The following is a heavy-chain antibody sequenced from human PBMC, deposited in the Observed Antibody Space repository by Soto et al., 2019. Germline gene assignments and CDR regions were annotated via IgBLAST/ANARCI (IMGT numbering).Heavy chain of an antibody. Sequence: GESLKISCAASGFTFDDYTMHWVRQAPGKGLEWVSLISWDGGSTYYADSVKGRFTISRDNSKNSLYLQMNSLRTEDTALYYCAKPVAAAGRRHYYYYGMDVWGQGTTVTVSS. CDR1: GFTFDDYT. J-gene: IGHJ6*02. D-gene: IGHD6-13*01. V-gene: IGHV3-43*01. CDR3: AKPVAAAGRRHYYYYGMDV. CDR2: ISWDGGST.